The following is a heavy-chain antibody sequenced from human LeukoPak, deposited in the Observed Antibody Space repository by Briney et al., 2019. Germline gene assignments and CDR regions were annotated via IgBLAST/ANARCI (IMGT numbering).Heavy chain of an antibody. D-gene: IGHD6-19*01. CDR1: GFTFSDYY. CDR2: ISSSGSTI. J-gene: IGHJ4*02. V-gene: IGHV3-11*01. Sequence: PGGSLRLSCAASGFTFSDYYMSWIRQAPGKVLEWGSYISSSGSTIYYADSVKGRFTISRDNAKNSLYLQMNSLRAEDTAVYYCARDKEVGAGWTYYFDYWGQGTLVTV. CDR3: ARDKEVGAGWTYYFDY.